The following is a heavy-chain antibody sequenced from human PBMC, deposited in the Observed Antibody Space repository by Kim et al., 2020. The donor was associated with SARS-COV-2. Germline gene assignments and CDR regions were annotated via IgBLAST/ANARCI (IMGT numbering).Heavy chain of an antibody. CDR2: IFYTGTT. D-gene: IGHD5-12*01. V-gene: IGHV4-59*12. J-gene: IGHJ4*01. CDR1: GGAMTSGY. Sequence: SETLSLTCLVSGGAMTSGYWSWIRQTPGTGLEWIGYIFYTGTTHYNPSLKSRVTMSVDTSQNQFSLQMRSITAADTAVYYCAKVWTKYSAGVNYYYFD. CDR3: AKVWTKYSAGVNYYYFD.